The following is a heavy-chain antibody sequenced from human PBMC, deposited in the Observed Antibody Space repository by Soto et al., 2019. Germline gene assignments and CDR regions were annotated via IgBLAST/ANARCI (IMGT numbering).Heavy chain of an antibody. CDR2: IIPIFGTA. CDR3: ARVRGRGYSSSSNYYYYYGMDV. Sequence: QVQLVQSGAEVKKPGSSVKVSCKASGGTFSSYAISWVRQAPGQGLEWMGGIIPIFGTANYAQKFQGRVTITADESTSTAYMELSSLRSEDTAVYYCARVRGRGYSSSSNYYYYYGMDVWGQGTTVTVSS. CDR1: GGTFSSYA. J-gene: IGHJ6*02. V-gene: IGHV1-69*01. D-gene: IGHD6-6*01.